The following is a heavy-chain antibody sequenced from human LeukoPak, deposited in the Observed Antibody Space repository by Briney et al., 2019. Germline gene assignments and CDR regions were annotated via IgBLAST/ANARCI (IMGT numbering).Heavy chain of an antibody. Sequence: PGGSLRLSCTASGFTLNKYWMHWVRQVPGKGLVWVSRINIDGSSINYADSVKGRFTISRDNAKNTLYLQMNSLRAEDTAVYYCARIPATGTALDYWGQGNLVTVSS. J-gene: IGHJ4*02. CDR1: GFTLNKYW. V-gene: IGHV3-74*01. D-gene: IGHD6-13*01. CDR2: INIDGSSI. CDR3: ARIPATGTALDY.